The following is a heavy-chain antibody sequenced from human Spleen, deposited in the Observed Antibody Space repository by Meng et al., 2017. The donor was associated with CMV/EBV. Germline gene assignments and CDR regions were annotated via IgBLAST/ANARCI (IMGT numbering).Heavy chain of an antibody. CDR3: VKEMGDSGHDSGFDS. Sequence: SLKISCAASGFTFDDYAMHWVRQPPGKGLEWVSGISWNSGTMAYADSVKGRFTISRDNAKNSLYLQMNSLRAEDMAFYYCVKEMGDSGHDSGFDSWGQGTLVTVSS. CDR2: ISWNSGTM. V-gene: IGHV3-9*03. J-gene: IGHJ4*02. CDR1: GFTFDDYA. D-gene: IGHD5-12*01.